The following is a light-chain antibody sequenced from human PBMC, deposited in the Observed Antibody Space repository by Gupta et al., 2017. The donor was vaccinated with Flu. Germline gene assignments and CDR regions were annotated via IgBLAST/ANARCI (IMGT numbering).Light chain of an antibody. Sequence: QTVVTQEPSFSVSPGGTVTPTCGLPSGSVSTNNHPNWYQQTPGRAPRTLIYSTNTPFSGVPDRFSGSILGDKAALTITGAQADDEAYYYCLLYLGSGIWVFGGGTKLTVL. V-gene: IGLV8-61*01. CDR3: LLYLGSGIWV. J-gene: IGLJ3*02. CDR2: STN. CDR1: SGSVSTNNH.